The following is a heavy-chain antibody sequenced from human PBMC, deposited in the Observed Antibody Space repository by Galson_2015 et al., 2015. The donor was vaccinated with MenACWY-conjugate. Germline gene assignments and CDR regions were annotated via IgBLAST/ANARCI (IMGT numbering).Heavy chain of an antibody. Sequence: SVKVSCKAAGYTFTNFGITWVRKAPGQGPEWMGWISTYNGNANYAQKVRDRVMMTTDTSTNTVHMELKSLTSDDTAVYFCARDPSGRDDSSSWVWMDRGQGTPETVSS. V-gene: IGHV1-18*01. CDR3: ARDPSGRDDSSSWVWMD. CDR2: ISTYNGNA. D-gene: IGHD6-13*01. J-gene: IGHJ4*02. CDR1: GYTFTNFG.